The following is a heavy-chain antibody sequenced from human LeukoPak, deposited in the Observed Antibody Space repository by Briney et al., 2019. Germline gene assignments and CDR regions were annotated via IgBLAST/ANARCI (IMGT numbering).Heavy chain of an antibody. Sequence: SETLSLTCTVSGYSISSGYYCVWIRQAPGKGLEWIGSLHHSGRTYYNPSLKSRVTISLDTPETQFSLKLTSMSAADTAVYYCARGRLGGSYYFDYWGQGALVAVSS. D-gene: IGHD2-15*01. CDR1: GYSISSGYY. J-gene: IGHJ4*02. V-gene: IGHV4-38-2*02. CDR3: ARGRLGGSYYFDY. CDR2: LHHSGRT.